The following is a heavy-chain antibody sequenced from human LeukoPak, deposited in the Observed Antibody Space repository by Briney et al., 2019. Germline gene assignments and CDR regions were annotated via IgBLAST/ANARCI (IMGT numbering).Heavy chain of an antibody. CDR3: ARGGYYGSGNDFRFDP. CDR2: IYYSGST. Sequence: SETLSLTCAVYGGSFSDYYWSWIRQPPGKGLEWIGYIYYSGSTNYKPSLKSRVTISVDTSKNQFSLKLSSVTAADTAVYYRARGGYYGSGNDFRFDPWGQGTLVTVSS. V-gene: IGHV4-59*01. D-gene: IGHD3-10*01. J-gene: IGHJ5*02. CDR1: GGSFSDYY.